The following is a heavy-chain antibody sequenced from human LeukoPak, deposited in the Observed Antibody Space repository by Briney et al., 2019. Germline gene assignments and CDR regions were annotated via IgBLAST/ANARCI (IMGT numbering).Heavy chain of an antibody. CDR1: GGSISSSSYY. CDR2: IYYSGST. V-gene: IGHV4-39*07. D-gene: IGHD1-26*01. CDR3: ARELGATSFDY. Sequence: SVTLSLTCTVSGGSISSSSYYWRWIRQPPGKGLEWIGSIYYSGSTYYNPSLKSRVTISVDTSKNQFSLKLSSVTAADTAVYYCARELGATSFDYWAREPWSPSPQ. J-gene: IGHJ4*02.